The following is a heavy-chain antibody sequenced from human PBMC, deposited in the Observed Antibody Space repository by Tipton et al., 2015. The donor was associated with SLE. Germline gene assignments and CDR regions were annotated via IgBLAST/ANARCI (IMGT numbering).Heavy chain of an antibody. CDR1: GGSISSYY. V-gene: IGHV4-59*01. D-gene: IGHD3-3*01. CDR3: ARTQYDFWSGYYGD. CDR2: IYYSGST. Sequence: TLSLTCSVSGGSISSYYWSWIRQPPGKGLDWIGYIYYSGSTNYNPSLKSRVTISVDTSKNQFSLKLSSVTAAGTAVYYCARTQYDFWSGYYGDWGQGTLVTVSS. J-gene: IGHJ4*02.